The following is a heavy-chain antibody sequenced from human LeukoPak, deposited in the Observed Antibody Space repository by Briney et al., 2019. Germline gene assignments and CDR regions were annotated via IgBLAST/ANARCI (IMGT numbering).Heavy chain of an antibody. J-gene: IGHJ6*02. V-gene: IGHV3-23*01. CDR3: AKAASSSWPSYYYGMDV. CDR2: ITGSGGNT. CDR1: GFAVSNNY. Sequence: HSGGSLRLSCAASGFAVSNNYMSWVRQAPGKGLEWVSVITGSGGNTYYADSVKGRFTISKDNSKNTVYLQMSSLRVDDTAVYYCAKAASSSWPSYYYGMDVWGQGTTVTVSS. D-gene: IGHD6-13*01.